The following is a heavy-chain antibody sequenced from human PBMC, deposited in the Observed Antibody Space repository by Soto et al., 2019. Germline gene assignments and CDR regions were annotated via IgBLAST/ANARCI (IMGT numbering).Heavy chain of an antibody. CDR2: IDSSDSYT. J-gene: IGHJ6*02. CDR1: GYSFTSYW. CDR3: ASPRGEYCSSTSCTYYYYYGMDV. Sequence: PGESLKISCKGSGYSFTSYWISWVRQMPGKDLEWMGRIDSSDSYTNYSPSFQGHVTISADKSISTAYLQWSSLKASDTAMYYCASPRGEYCSSTSCTYYYYYGMDVWGQGTTVTVSS. D-gene: IGHD2-2*01. V-gene: IGHV5-10-1*01.